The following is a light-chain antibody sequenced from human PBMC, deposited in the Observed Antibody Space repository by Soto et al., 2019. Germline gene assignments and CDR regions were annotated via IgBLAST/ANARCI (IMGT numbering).Light chain of an antibody. CDR2: DAS. J-gene: IGKJ4*01. V-gene: IGKV1-5*01. CDR1: QSVRSW. Sequence: EMTPSPATLSASVGDRVTITCRASQSVRSWLAWYQQKPGTAPKLLIFDASRLESGVPSRFSGSASETEFTLTISSRQPDDFATYYCQQYENYPLTFAGGTKLDIK. CDR3: QQYENYPLT.